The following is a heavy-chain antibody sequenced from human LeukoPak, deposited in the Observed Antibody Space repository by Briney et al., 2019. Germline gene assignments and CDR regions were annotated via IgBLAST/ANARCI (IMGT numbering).Heavy chain of an antibody. CDR3: AKDAEVEMATTLDY. V-gene: IGHV3-23*01. CDR1: GCSFRNYA. D-gene: IGHD5-24*01. Sequence: PGGSLRLSCEASGCSFRNYAMNWVRQAPGKGLEWVASISGTGGSTFYADSVKGRFTISRDNSKNTLYLQMNSLRAEDTAVYYCAKDAEVEMATTLDYWGQGTLVTVSS. J-gene: IGHJ4*02. CDR2: ISGTGGST.